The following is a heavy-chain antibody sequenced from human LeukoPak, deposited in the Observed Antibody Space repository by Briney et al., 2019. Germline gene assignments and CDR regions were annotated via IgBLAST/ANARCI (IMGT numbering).Heavy chain of an antibody. CDR2: INPNSGGT. Sequence: GASVKVSCKASGYTFTGYYMHWVRQAPGQGLEWMGWINPNSGGTNYAQKFQGRVTMTRDTSISTAYMELSRLRSDDTAVYYCARPFGITMIVDYFDYWGQGTLVTVSS. D-gene: IGHD3-22*01. J-gene: IGHJ4*02. CDR3: ARPFGITMIVDYFDY. CDR1: GYTFTGYY. V-gene: IGHV1-2*02.